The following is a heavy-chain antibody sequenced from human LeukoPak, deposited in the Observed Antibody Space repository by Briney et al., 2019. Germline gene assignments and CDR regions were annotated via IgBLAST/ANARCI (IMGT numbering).Heavy chain of an antibody. CDR3: AKELTIFGVVIIPFDY. V-gene: IGHV3-30*02. CDR1: GFSFSSYG. Sequence: GGSLRLSCAASGFSFSSYGMHWVRQAPGKGLEWVAFIRYDGSNKYYADSVKGRFTISRDNSKNTLYMQMNSLGAEDTAVYYCAKELTIFGVVIIPFDYWGQGTLVTVSS. J-gene: IGHJ4*02. D-gene: IGHD3-3*01. CDR2: IRYDGSNK.